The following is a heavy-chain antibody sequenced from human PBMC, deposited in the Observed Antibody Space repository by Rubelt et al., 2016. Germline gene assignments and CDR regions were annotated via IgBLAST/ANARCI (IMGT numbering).Heavy chain of an antibody. D-gene: IGHD4-17*01. V-gene: IGHV4-39*07. CDR2: IYYGGST. Sequence: QLQLQESGPGLVKPSETLSVNCTVSGDSIDSSNYFWAWIRQPPGKGLEWIGSIYYGGSTYYNPSLESRVTISVDMSKNLFSLKVTSVTAADTAVYYCARDPGDYGDYSFDYWGQGTLVTVSS. CDR3: ARDPGDYGDYSFDY. J-gene: IGHJ4*02. CDR1: GDSIDSSNYF.